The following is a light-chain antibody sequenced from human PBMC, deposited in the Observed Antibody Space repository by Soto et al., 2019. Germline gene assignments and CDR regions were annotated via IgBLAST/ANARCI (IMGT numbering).Light chain of an antibody. CDR2: RSD. CDR3: AAWDDSLSGWV. J-gene: IGLJ3*02. CDR1: SSNIGSNY. V-gene: IGLV1-47*01. Sequence: QPVLTQPPSASGTPGQRVTISCSGSSSNIGSNYVYWYQQLPRTAPKLLIYRSDQRPSGVPDRFSGSKSGTSASLAISGLRSDDEADYYCAAWDDSLSGWVFGGGTKLTVL.